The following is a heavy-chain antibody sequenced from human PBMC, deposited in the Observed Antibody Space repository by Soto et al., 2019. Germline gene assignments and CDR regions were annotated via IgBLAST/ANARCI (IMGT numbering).Heavy chain of an antibody. V-gene: IGHV3-30*18. CDR1: GFTFSSYG. CDR3: AKGSGVY. CDR2: ISYDGSNK. Sequence: GGSLRLSCAASGFTFSSYGMHWVRQAPGKGLECVAVISYDGSNKYYADSVKGRFTISRDNSKNTLYLQMNSLRAEDTAVYYWAKGSGVYWGQGTLVTVSS. J-gene: IGHJ4*02. D-gene: IGHD2-15*01.